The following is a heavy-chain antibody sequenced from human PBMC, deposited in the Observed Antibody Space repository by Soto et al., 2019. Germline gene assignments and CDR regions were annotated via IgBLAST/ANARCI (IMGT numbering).Heavy chain of an antibody. V-gene: IGHV3-15*07. Sequence: GGSLRLSCAASGFTFSNAWMNWVRQAPGKGLEWVGRIKSKTDGGTTDYAAPVKGRFTISRDDSKNTLYLQMNSLKTEDTAVYYCTPSVRSSGWSLDYWGQGTLVTVSS. CDR2: IKSKTDGGTT. D-gene: IGHD6-19*01. J-gene: IGHJ4*02. CDR3: TPSVRSSGWSLDY. CDR1: GFTFSNAW.